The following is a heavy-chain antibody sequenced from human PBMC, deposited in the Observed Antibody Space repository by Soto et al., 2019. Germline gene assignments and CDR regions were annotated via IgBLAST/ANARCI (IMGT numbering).Heavy chain of an antibody. CDR3: GRTRDRRGYSLFDF. Sequence: PGGSLRLSCAASGFTFSSYGMHWVRQAPGKGLEWVAVISYDGSNKYYADSVKGRFTISRDNANNSLYLQMNSLRVEDTAVYYCGRTRDRRGYSLFDFWGQGA. CDR1: GFTFSSYG. D-gene: IGHD3-22*01. CDR2: ISYDGSNK. V-gene: IGHV3-30*03. J-gene: IGHJ4*02.